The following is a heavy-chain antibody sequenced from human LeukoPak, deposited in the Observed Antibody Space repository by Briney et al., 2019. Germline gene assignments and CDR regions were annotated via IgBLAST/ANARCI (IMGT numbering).Heavy chain of an antibody. D-gene: IGHD5-18*01. CDR1: GFTFSSYW. CDR3: ARDRQHLDAFDI. V-gene: IGHV3-74*01. CDR2: INSNGSST. Sequence: GGSLRLSCVASGFTFSSYWMHWVRQAPGKGLVWVSRINSNGSSTSYADSVKGRFTISRDNAKNTLYLQMNSLRAEDTAVYYCARDRQHLDAFDIWGQGTMVTVSS. J-gene: IGHJ3*02.